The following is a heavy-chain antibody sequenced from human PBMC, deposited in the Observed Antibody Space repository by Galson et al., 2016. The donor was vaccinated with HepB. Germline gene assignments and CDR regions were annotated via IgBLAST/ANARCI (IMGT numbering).Heavy chain of an antibody. CDR3: ARSYSSGWPSFGY. J-gene: IGHJ4*02. Sequence: SLRLSCAASGFTSSSYAMSWVRQAPGRGLEWVSAISGRGDITHDADSVKGRFTISRDNTKNTLFLQMTSLRAEDTAVYYCARSYSSGWPSFGYWGQGTVVTVSS. CDR2: ISGRGDIT. D-gene: IGHD6-19*01. V-gene: IGHV3-23*01. CDR1: GFTSSSYA.